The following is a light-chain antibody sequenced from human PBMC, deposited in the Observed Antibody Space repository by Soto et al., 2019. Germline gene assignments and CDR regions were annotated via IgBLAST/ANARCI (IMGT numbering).Light chain of an antibody. CDR3: SSYSSSSPYV. CDR2: EVS. V-gene: IGLV2-14*01. CDR1: SSDVGGYNY. Sequence: QSVLTQPASVSGSPGQSITISCTGTSSDVGGYNYVSWYQQHPGKVPKLVIYEVSNRPSGVSNRFSGSRSGTTASLTISGLQAEDEADYYCSSYSSSSPYVFGTGTKVTVL. J-gene: IGLJ1*01.